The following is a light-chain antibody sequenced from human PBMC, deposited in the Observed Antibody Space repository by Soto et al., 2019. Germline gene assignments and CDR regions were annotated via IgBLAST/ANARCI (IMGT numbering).Light chain of an antibody. Sequence: QSVLTQPRSVSGSPGQSVTISCTGTRSDVGGYNYVSWYQQHPGKAPKLMIYEVSNRPSGVSNRFSGSKSGNTASLTISGLQAEDEADYYCSSYTSSSTPYVFGTGTKVTVL. J-gene: IGLJ1*01. CDR1: RSDVGGYNY. V-gene: IGLV2-14*01. CDR3: SSYTSSSTPYV. CDR2: EVS.